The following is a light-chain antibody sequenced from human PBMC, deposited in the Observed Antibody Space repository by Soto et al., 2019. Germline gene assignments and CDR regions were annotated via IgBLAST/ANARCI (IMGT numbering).Light chain of an antibody. CDR2: DVS. CDR1: RSDIGAYNF. V-gene: IGLV2-14*01. CDR3: SSYAGSSTLVV. J-gene: IGLJ2*01. Sequence: QSVLTQPASVSGCPGQSITISCTGTRSDIGAYNFVSWYQQHPGKAPKLMIYDVSIRPSGVSHRFSGSKSGNTASLTISGLQAEDEADYYCSSYAGSSTLVVFGGGTKLTVL.